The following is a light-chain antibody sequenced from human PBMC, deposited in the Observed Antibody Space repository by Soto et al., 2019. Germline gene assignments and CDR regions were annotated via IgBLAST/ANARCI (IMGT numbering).Light chain of an antibody. Sequence: DIVMTQSPDSLAVSLGERATINCKSSQSISYSSNNKNSLTWYQKKPGQPPKLRIYGASTRESGVPDRFSGSGSGTDFTLTISSLQAEDVAVYYCQQYYSTPITFGQGTRLEIK. CDR1: QSISYSSNNKNS. CDR3: QQYYSTPIT. J-gene: IGKJ5*01. V-gene: IGKV4-1*01. CDR2: GAS.